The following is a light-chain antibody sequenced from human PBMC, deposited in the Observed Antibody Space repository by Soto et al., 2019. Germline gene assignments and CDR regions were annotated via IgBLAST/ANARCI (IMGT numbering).Light chain of an antibody. CDR3: SSYTSSSTLLYV. J-gene: IGLJ1*01. Sequence: QSVLTQPASVSGSPGQSITISCTGTSIDVGGYNYVSWYQQHPGKAPKLMIYDVSNRPSGVSNRFSGSKSGNTASLTISGLQAEDEADYYCSSYTSSSTLLYVFGTGTKLTAL. V-gene: IGLV2-14*01. CDR2: DVS. CDR1: SIDVGGYNY.